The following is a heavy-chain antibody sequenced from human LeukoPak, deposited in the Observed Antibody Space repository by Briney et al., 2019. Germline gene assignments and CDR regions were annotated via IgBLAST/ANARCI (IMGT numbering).Heavy chain of an antibody. CDR3: AKPYSSGWYTGFDY. D-gene: IGHD6-19*01. J-gene: IGHJ4*02. V-gene: IGHV3-64*04. CDR2: ISSNGGST. Sequence: GGSLRLSCSASGFTFSSYAMHWVRQAPGKGLEYVSAISSNGGSTYYADSVKGRFTISRDNSKNTLYLQMNSLRAEDTAVYYCAKPYSSGWYTGFDYWGQGTLVTVSS. CDR1: GFTFSSYA.